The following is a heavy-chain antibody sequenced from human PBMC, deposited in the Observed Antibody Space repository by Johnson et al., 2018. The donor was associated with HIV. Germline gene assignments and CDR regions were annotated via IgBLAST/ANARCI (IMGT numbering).Heavy chain of an antibody. D-gene: IGHD6-13*01. CDR2: ISYDGSNR. CDR1: GFTFNTYA. V-gene: IGHV3-30*04. CDR3: AKGYSSSWYLDAFDT. J-gene: IGHJ3*02. Sequence: QVQLVESGGGVVQPGRSLRLSCAASGFTFNTYAMHWVRQAPGKGLVWVAVISYDGSNRYYADSVKGRFTISRDNSKNTLYLQMNSLRAEDTAVYYCAKGYSSSWYLDAFDTWGQGTMVTVSS.